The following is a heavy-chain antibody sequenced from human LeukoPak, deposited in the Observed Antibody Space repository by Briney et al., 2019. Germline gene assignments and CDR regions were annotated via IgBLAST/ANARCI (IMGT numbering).Heavy chain of an antibody. D-gene: IGHD6-19*01. CDR3: ARDIAMAGDDY. J-gene: IGHJ4*02. Sequence: PGGSLRLSCAASGFTFSRYWMSWVRQAPGKGLEWVANIKHDGSDKNYVDSVKGRFTISRDNAKNSVYLQMNSLRAEDTAVYYCARDIAMAGDDYWGQGTLVTVSS. CDR2: IKHDGSDK. CDR1: GFTFSRYW. V-gene: IGHV3-7*04.